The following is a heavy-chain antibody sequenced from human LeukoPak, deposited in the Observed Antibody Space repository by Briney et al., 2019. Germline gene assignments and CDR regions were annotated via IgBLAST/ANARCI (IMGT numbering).Heavy chain of an antibody. Sequence: PGGSLRLSCAASGFTFSTYGMSWVRQAPGKGLEWVSGINNNGANTYYADSVKGRFTISRDNAKNTLYLQMNSLRAEDTAVYYCAREGDILTGLGWFDPWGQGTLVTVSS. CDR3: AREGDILTGLGWFDP. J-gene: IGHJ5*02. V-gene: IGHV3-23*01. D-gene: IGHD3-9*01. CDR2: INNNGANT. CDR1: GFTFSTYG.